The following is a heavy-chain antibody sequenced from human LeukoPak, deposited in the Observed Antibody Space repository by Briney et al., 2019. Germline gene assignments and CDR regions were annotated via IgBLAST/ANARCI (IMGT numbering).Heavy chain of an antibody. V-gene: IGHV3-23*01. CDR1: GFTFSNYV. CDR2: ISGSGGST. J-gene: IGHJ4*02. CDR3: AKDRLSTVTSTFDY. Sequence: GGSLRLSCAASGFTFSNYVMSWVRQAPGKGLEWVSGISGSGGSTYYVDSVRGRFTVSRDNSKNTLSLQMHSLRAEDTAVYYCAKDRLSTVTSTFDYWGQGPLVTVSS. D-gene: IGHD4-17*01.